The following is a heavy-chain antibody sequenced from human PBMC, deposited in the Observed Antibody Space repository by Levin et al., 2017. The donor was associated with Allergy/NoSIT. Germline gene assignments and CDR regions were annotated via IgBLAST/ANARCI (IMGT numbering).Heavy chain of an antibody. J-gene: IGHJ4*02. CDR3: ARVPNRAGTGTDY. V-gene: IGHV1-2*02. CDR2: INPNSGGT. Sequence: ASVKVSCKASGYTFTGYYMHWVRQAPGQGLEWMGWINPNSGGTNYAQKFQGRVTMTRDTSISTAYMELSRLRSDDTAVYYCARVPNRAGTGTDYWGQGTLVTVSS. CDR1: GYTFTGYY. D-gene: IGHD6-19*01.